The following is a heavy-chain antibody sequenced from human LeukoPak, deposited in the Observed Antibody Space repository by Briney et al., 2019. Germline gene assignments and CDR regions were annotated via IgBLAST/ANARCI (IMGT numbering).Heavy chain of an antibody. J-gene: IGHJ6*03. Sequence: GGSLRLSCVASGFTFSGYAMQWVRQAPGKGLEWVSATSGVGATTNYADSVKGRFTISRDNSKNILYLQMGSLRIEDTAVYYCAREDGITGVPAYYYSIDVWGKGTTVTVSS. CDR3: AREDGITGVPAYYYSIDV. D-gene: IGHD1-20*01. CDR1: GFTFSGYA. V-gene: IGHV3-64*02. CDR2: TSGVGATT.